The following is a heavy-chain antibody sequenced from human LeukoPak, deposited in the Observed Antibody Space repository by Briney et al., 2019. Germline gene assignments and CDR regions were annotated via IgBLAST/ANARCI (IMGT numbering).Heavy chain of an antibody. V-gene: IGHV4-39*01. CDR2: IYYSGST. J-gene: IGHJ4*02. CDR1: GGSINGYY. Sequence: SETLSLTCTVSGGSINGYYWGWIRQPPGKGLEWIGSIYYSGSTYYSPSLESRVTISVDTSKNQFSLKLSSVTAADTAVYYCARHWHYWGQGTLVTVSS. CDR3: ARHWHY.